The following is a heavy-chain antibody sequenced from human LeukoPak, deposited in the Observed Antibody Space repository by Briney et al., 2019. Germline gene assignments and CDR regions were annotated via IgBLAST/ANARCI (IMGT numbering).Heavy chain of an antibody. CDR3: ARGTIAAADIDY. CDR1: GFTFSSYS. D-gene: IGHD6-13*01. J-gene: IGHJ4*02. Sequence: PGGSLRLSCVASGFTFSSYSMNWVRQAPGKGLEWVSSISSSTSYIYYADSVKGRFTISRDNAKNSLYLQMNSLRAEDTAVYYCARGTIAAADIDYWGQGTLVTVSS. CDR2: ISSSTSYI. V-gene: IGHV3-21*06.